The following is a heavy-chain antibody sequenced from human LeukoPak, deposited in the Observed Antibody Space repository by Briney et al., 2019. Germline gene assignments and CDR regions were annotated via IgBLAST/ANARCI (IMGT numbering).Heavy chain of an antibody. J-gene: IGHJ5*02. CDR3: ARDDLSRGGFDP. D-gene: IGHD3/OR15-3a*01. Sequence: PSQTLSLTCTVSGGSINSTLYHWVWIRQPPGKGLEWIGSIYSRGSTYYHPSLKSRVTMSMDTSKNQFSLNVISVTAADTAFYYCARDDLSRGGFDPWGQGVLVTVSS. CDR2: IYSRGST. V-gene: IGHV4-39*07. CDR1: GGSINSTLYH.